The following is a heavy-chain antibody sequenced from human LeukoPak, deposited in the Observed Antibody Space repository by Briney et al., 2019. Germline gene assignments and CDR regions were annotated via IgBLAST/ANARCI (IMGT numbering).Heavy chain of an antibody. CDR2: MNPSSGNT. V-gene: IGHV1-8*01. CDR1: GYTFTSYD. J-gene: IGHJ4*02. D-gene: IGHD1-14*01. CDR3: ARDRGSDRVDY. Sequence: GASVKVSCKASGYTFTSYDINWVRQATGQGLEWMGWMNPSSGNTGYAQKFQGRVTMTRNTSISTAYMELSSLGSEDTAVYYCARDRGSDRVDYWGQGTLVTVSS.